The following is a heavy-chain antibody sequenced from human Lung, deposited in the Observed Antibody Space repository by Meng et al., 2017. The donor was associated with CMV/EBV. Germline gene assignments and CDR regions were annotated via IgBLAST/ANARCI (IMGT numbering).Heavy chain of an antibody. CDR1: GFTSSSHW. CDR2: INSDGLRT. Sequence: GESXKISCAVSGFTSSSHWMHWVRQARGGRLVWVAHINSDGLRTNYADSGKGRFTISRDNAKDTLYLQVNSLRAEDTAVYYCARGGCSRTTCLDFWGQGTLVTVSS. D-gene: IGHD2-2*01. J-gene: IGHJ4*02. CDR3: ARGGCSRTTCLDF. V-gene: IGHV3-74*01.